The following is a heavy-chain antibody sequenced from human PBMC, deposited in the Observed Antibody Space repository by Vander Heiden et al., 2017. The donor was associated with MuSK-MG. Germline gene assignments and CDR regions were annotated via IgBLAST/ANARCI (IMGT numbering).Heavy chain of an antibody. Sequence: GPGLVKPSETLSLTCTVSGGSVSSGSYYWSWIRQPPGKGLEWIGYIYYSGSTNYNPSLKSRVTISVDTSKNQFSLKLSSVTAADTAVYYFASRYSGSLDAFDIWGQGTMVTLSS. D-gene: IGHD1-26*01. CDR2: IYYSGST. CDR1: GGSVSSGSYY. V-gene: IGHV4-61*01. J-gene: IGHJ3*02. CDR3: ASRYSGSLDAFDI.